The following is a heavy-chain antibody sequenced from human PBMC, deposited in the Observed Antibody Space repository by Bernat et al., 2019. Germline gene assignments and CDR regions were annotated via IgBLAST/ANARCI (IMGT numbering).Heavy chain of an antibody. J-gene: IGHJ5*02. V-gene: IGHV4-39*01. CDR3: ARHRYDFWSGWNWFDP. D-gene: IGHD3-3*01. CDR2: IYYSGST. Sequence: QVQLQQWGAGLLKPSETLSLTCTVSGGSISSSSYYWGWIRQPPGKGLEWIGSIYYSGSTYYNPSLKSRVTISVDTSKNQFSLKLSSVTAADTAVYYCARHRYDFWSGWNWFDPWGQGTLVTVSS. CDR1: GGSISSSSYY.